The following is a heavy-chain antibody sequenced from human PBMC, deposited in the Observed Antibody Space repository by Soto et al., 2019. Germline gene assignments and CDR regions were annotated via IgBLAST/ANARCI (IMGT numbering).Heavy chain of an antibody. CDR1: GGSISSYY. CDR3: ARAYGDYVFDY. Sequence: QVQLQESGPGLVKPSETLSLTCTVSGGSISSYYWSWIRQPPGKGLEWIGYIYYSGSTNYNPSLKSRVTISVDTSKNQFSLKLSSVTAAGTAVYYCARAYGDYVFDYWGQGTLVTVSS. V-gene: IGHV4-59*01. CDR2: IYYSGST. D-gene: IGHD4-17*01. J-gene: IGHJ4*02.